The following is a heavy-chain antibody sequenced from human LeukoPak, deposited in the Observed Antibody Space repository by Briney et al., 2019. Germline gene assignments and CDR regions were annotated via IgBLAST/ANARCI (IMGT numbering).Heavy chain of an antibody. CDR2: IYHSGST. D-gene: IGHD6-19*01. CDR1: GGSISSGSYY. CDR3: ARDGFREWLVRVKDAFDI. V-gene: IGHV4-61*02. J-gene: IGHJ3*02. Sequence: PSQTLSLTCTVSGGSISSGSYYWSWIRQPAGKGLEWIGSIYHSGSTYYNPSLKSRVTISVDTSKNQFSLKLSSVTAADTAVYYCARDGFREWLVRVKDAFDIWGQGTMVTVSS.